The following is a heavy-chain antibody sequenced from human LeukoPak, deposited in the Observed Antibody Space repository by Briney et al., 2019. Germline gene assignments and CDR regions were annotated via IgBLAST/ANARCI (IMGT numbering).Heavy chain of an antibody. Sequence: GESLQISFKASGYSFTSNWIGWGRRLPGKGREWRGIIFPADCDTRYSPSFQGQVSISADKSISTAYLQWSSLKASDTAIYYCARQGPSDYWGQGTLVTVSS. J-gene: IGHJ4*02. CDR3: ARQGPSDY. CDR1: GYSFTSNW. V-gene: IGHV5-51*01. CDR2: IFPADCDT.